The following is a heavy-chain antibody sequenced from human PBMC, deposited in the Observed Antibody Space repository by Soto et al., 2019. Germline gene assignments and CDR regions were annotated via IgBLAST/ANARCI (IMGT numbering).Heavy chain of an antibody. CDR3: TRDLGQSFTRTGLAGWFEP. CDR2: IRSKAYGGTT. D-gene: IGHD5-12*01. CDR1: GFTFGDYA. V-gene: IGHV3-49*03. J-gene: IGHJ5*02. Sequence: PVGSLRLSCTSSGFTFGDYAMSCFRQAPGKGLEWVGFIRSKAYGGTTEYAASVKGRFTISRDDSKSIAYLQMNSLKTEDTAVYYCTRDLGQSFTRTGLAGWFEPWGQGTLDRVS.